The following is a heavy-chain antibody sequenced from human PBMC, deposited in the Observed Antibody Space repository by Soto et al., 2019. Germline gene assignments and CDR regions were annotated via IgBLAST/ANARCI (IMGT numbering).Heavy chain of an antibody. Sequence: ASVKVSCKASGYTFTGYYMHWVRQAPGQGLEWMGWINPNSGGTNYAQKFQGWVTMTRDTSISTAYMELSRLRSDDTAVYYCATRAGDCSSTSCYLVDYYYMDVWGKGTKVTVYS. J-gene: IGHJ6*03. V-gene: IGHV1-2*04. CDR3: ATRAGDCSSTSCYLVDYYYMDV. D-gene: IGHD2-2*01. CDR1: GYTFTGYY. CDR2: INPNSGGT.